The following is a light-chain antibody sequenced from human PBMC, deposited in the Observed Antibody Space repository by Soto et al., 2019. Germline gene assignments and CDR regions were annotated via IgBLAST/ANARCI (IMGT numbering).Light chain of an antibody. Sequence: DIQMTQSPSSLSASVGDRVTITCRASQSISSYLNWYQQKPGKAPKLLIYAASSLQSGFPSRFSGSGSGADFTLTICSLQPEDFATYYCQQSYSTPLTYGGGTKVEIK. CDR2: AAS. J-gene: IGKJ4*01. V-gene: IGKV1-39*01. CDR3: QQSYSTPLT. CDR1: QSISSY.